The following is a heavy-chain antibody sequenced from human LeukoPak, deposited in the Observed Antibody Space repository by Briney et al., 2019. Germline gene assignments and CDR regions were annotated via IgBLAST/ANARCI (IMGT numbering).Heavy chain of an antibody. J-gene: IGHJ4*02. V-gene: IGHV3-53*04. CDR2: IYSGGST. Sequence: GGSLRLSCAASGFTVSSNYMSWVRQAPGKGLEWVSVIYSGGSTYYADSVKGRFTISRHNSKNTLYLQMNSLRAEDTAVYYCARVADYGDYEFDYWGQGTLVTVSS. D-gene: IGHD4-17*01. CDR1: GFTVSSNY. CDR3: ARVADYGDYEFDY.